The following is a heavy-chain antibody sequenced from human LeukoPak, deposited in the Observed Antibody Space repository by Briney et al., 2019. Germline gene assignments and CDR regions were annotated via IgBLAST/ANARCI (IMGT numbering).Heavy chain of an antibody. D-gene: IGHD3-10*01. Sequence: PVGSLRLSCAASGFTFSNLWMHWVRQAPGKGLVWVSRIHTDGSFTTYADSVKGRFTISRDNAKNTLYLQMNSLRVEDTAVYYCTRVTSGAYFDYWGQGTLVTVSS. J-gene: IGHJ4*02. V-gene: IGHV3-74*01. CDR3: TRVTSGAYFDY. CDR2: IHTDGSFT. CDR1: GFTFSNLW.